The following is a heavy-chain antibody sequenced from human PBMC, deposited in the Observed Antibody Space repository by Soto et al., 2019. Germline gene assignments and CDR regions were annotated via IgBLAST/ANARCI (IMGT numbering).Heavy chain of an antibody. D-gene: IGHD6-19*01. CDR3: AKPAKQWLLRWGGDY. Sequence: PGGSLSLSCAASGFTFSSYGMHWARQAPGKGLERVAVISYDGSNKYYEDSVKGRFTISRDNAKNPLYLQVNSLRAEDTAVYYCAKPAKQWLLRWGGDYWGQGTLVTVSS. J-gene: IGHJ4*02. CDR2: ISYDGSNK. CDR1: GFTFSSYG. V-gene: IGHV3-30*18.